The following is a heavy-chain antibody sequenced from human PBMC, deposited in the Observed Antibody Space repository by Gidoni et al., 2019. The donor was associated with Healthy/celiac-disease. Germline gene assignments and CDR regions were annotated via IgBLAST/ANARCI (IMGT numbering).Heavy chain of an antibody. D-gene: IGHD6-13*01. V-gene: IGHV3-11*05. CDR2: ISSSSSYT. J-gene: IGHJ4*02. CDR3: ARNGRIAAAGNDY. CDR1: GFTFSDYY. Sequence: QVQLVESGGGLVKPGGSLRLSCAASGFTFSDYYMSWIRQAPGKGLGWVSYISSSSSYTNYADSVKGRFTISRDNAKNSLYLQMNSLRAEDTAVYYCARNGRIAAAGNDYWGQGTLVTVSS.